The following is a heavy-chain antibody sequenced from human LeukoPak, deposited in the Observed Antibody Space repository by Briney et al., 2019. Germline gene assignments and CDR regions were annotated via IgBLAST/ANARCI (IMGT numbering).Heavy chain of an antibody. CDR2: IHYSGST. D-gene: IGHD3-22*01. CDR1: GGSISSSSYY. Sequence: SETLSLTCTVSGGSISSSSYYWGWIRQPPGKGLEWIGSIHYSGSTNYNPSLKSRVTISVDTSKNQFSLKLSSVAAADTAVYYCARSLWDYDSSGYYYQFYFDYWGQGTLVTVSS. J-gene: IGHJ4*02. V-gene: IGHV4-39*07. CDR3: ARSLWDYDSSGYYYQFYFDY.